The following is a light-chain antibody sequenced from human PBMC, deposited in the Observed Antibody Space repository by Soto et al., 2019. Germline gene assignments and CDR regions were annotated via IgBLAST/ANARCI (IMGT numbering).Light chain of an antibody. J-gene: IGKJ4*01. CDR1: QNIDNN. V-gene: IGKV3D-15*01. Sequence: EIVMTQSPATLSVSPGDRVTLSCRASQNIDNNLAWYQQRPGQPPRLLIYGASTRANGIPARFSGSGSGTEFTLTISSLQSEDFAVYCCQQYNNWPPLTFGGGTKVEFK. CDR2: GAS. CDR3: QQYNNWPPLT.